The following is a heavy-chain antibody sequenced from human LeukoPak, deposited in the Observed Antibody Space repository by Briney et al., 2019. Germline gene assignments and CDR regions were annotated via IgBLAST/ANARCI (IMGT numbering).Heavy chain of an antibody. D-gene: IGHD6-19*01. J-gene: IGHJ3*02. CDR1: GYTLTELS. Sequence: ASVKVSCKVSGYTLTELSMHWVRQAPGKGLEWMGGFDPEDGETIYAQKFQGRVTMTEDTSTDTAYMELSSLRSEDTTVYYCATDLNGSSGWRTNAFDIWGQGQWSPSLQ. V-gene: IGHV1-24*01. CDR3: ATDLNGSSGWRTNAFDI. CDR2: FDPEDGET.